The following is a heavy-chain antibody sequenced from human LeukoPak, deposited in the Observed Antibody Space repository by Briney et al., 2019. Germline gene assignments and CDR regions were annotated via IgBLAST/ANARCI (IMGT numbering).Heavy chain of an antibody. CDR3: ARALRYYDQRSQNWFDP. Sequence: SETLSLTCTVSGYSISSGYYWGWIRQPPGKGLEWIGSIYHSGSTYYNLSLKSRVTISVDTSKNQFSLKLRSVTAADTAVYYCARALRYYDQRSQNWFDPWGQGTLVTVSS. J-gene: IGHJ5*02. D-gene: IGHD3-22*01. CDR2: IYHSGST. CDR1: GYSISSGYY. V-gene: IGHV4-38-2*02.